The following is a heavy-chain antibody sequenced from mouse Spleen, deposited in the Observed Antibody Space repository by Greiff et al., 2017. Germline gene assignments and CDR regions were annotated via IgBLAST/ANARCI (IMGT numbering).Heavy chain of an antibody. D-gene: IGHD2-14*01. J-gene: IGHJ2*01. Sequence: VQLQQSGAELVRPGASVKLSCTASGFNIKDDYMHWVKQRPEQGLEWIGWIDPENGDTEYASKFQGKATITADTSSNTAYLQLSSLTSEDTAVYYYTTNDRYEGDYWGQGTTLTVSS. CDR3: TTNDRYEGDY. CDR1: GFNIKDDY. V-gene: IGHV14-4*01. CDR2: IDPENGDT.